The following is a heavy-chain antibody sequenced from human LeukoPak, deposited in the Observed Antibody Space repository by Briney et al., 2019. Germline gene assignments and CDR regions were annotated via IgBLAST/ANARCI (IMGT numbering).Heavy chain of an antibody. Sequence: PSETLSLTCTVSGGSISSSSYYWGWIRQPPGKGLEWIGSIYYSGSTYYNPSLKSRVTISVDTSKNQFSLKLSSVTAADTAVYYCARHVVRDSGPLGNWFDPWGQGTLVTVSS. CDR3: ARHVVRDSGPLGNWFDP. J-gene: IGHJ5*02. D-gene: IGHD3-10*01. CDR1: GGSISSSSYY. V-gene: IGHV4-39*01. CDR2: IYYSGST.